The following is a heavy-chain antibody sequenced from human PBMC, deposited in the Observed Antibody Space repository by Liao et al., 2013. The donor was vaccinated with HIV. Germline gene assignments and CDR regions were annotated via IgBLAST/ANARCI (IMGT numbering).Heavy chain of an antibody. V-gene: IGHV4-30-4*08. D-gene: IGHD5-12*01. CDR3: ATRGYSGYDYPDY. CDR1: GGSFSGYY. Sequence: QLQLQESGPGLVKPSETLSLTCAVYGGSFSGYYWSWIRQPPGKGLEWIGYIYYSGSTYYNPSLKSRVTISVDTSKNQFSLKLSSVTAADTAVYYCATRGYSGYDYPDYWGQGTLVTVSS. J-gene: IGHJ4*02. CDR2: IYYSGST.